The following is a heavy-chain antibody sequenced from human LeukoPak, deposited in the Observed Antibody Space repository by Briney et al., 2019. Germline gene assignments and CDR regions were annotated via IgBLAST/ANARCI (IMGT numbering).Heavy chain of an antibody. D-gene: IGHD2/OR15-2a*01. V-gene: IGHV3-11*04. Sequence: PGESLRLSCAASGFTLRDYYMSWISQAPGKGLEWISYMSSTGNTIYYAESVKGRFTVSRDSANNSMSLQMTSLRAEDSAVYYCARSSSYFTYFDLGGRDPLVTVSS. CDR1: GFTLRDYY. CDR2: MSSTGNTI. J-gene: IGHJ2*01. CDR3: ARSSSYFTYFDL.